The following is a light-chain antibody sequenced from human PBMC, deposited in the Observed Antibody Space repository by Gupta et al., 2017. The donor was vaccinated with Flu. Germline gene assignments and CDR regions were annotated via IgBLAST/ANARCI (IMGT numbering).Light chain of an antibody. CDR2: AAS. J-gene: IGKJ1*01. CDR1: HDVSNY. Sequence: DVQLTQSPSTLSASIGETVTITCRASHDVSNYLNWYQQTPGKAPRLLIYAASHLQTGVPSRFSGSGSGTSFTLTITSLQPQDFATYYCQQNYNTPSWTFGQGTKVEIK. CDR3: QQNYNTPSWT. V-gene: IGKV1-39*01.